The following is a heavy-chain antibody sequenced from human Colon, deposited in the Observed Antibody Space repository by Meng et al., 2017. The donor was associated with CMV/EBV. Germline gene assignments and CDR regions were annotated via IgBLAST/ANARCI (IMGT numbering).Heavy chain of an antibody. V-gene: IGHV3-21*06. Sequence: GGSLRLSCEVSGFTFSSYSMNWVRQAPGKGLGWVASISTSSTYILYVDSVKGRFTISRDNGKNSVYLQMNSLRAEDTAVYYCARDLAVFGVVTENFWGQGTVVTVSS. CDR1: GFTFSSYS. CDR2: ISTSSTYI. D-gene: IGHD3-3*01. CDR3: ARDLAVFGVVTENF. J-gene: IGHJ4*02.